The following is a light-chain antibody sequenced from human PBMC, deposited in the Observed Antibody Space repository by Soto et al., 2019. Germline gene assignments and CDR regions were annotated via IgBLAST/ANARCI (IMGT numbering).Light chain of an antibody. CDR1: QSVSSN. Sequence: IVMSTSTATLSVSPGERATLSCRASQSVSSNLAWYHQKPGQAPRLLIYGASTRAIGIPARFSGSGSGTEVILTIISRLQREFSANYYRQYTNKTPLTFGGGTKVDI. CDR2: GAS. J-gene: IGKJ4*01. V-gene: IGKV3-15*01. CDR3: RQYTNKTPLT.